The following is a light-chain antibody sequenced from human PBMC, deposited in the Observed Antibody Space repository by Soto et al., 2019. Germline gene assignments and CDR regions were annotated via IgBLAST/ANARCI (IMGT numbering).Light chain of an antibody. CDR1: SSDIGVYDF. Sequence: VLTQPPSASGSPGQSVAISCTGTSSDIGVYDFVSWYQHHPGKAPRLIIYEVVQRPSGVPDRFSGSKSGNTASLTVSGLQAADEADYFCKSYAGSNTYVFGSGTKVTVL. J-gene: IGLJ1*01. CDR2: EVV. V-gene: IGLV2-8*01. CDR3: KSYAGSNTYV.